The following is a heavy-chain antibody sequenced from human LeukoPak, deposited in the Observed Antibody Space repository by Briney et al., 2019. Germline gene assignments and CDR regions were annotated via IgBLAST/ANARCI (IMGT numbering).Heavy chain of an antibody. CDR1: GGSFSGYY. CDR3: ARGYSSDWFHYYYYYYGMDV. D-gene: IGHD6-19*01. V-gene: IGHV4-34*01. CDR2: INHSGST. Sequence: SETLSLTCAVYGGSFSGYYWSWIRQPPGKGLEWIGEINHSGSTNYNPSLKSRVTISVDTSKNQFSLKLSSVTAADTAVYYCARGYSSDWFHYYYYYYGMDVWGQGTTVTVSS. J-gene: IGHJ6*02.